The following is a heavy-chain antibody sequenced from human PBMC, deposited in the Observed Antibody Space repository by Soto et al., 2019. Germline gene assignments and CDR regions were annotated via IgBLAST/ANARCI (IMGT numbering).Heavy chain of an antibody. V-gene: IGHV4-31*03. Sequence: QVQLQESGPGLVKPSQTLSLTCTVSGGSISSGGYYWGWIRQHPGKGLEWIGYIYYSGSTYYNPSLKSRVTISVDTSKNQFSLRLSSVTAADTAVYYCARTSYDSSGTAADPWGQGTLVTVSS. J-gene: IGHJ5*02. CDR1: GGSISSGGYY. D-gene: IGHD3-22*01. CDR3: ARTSYDSSGTAADP. CDR2: IYYSGST.